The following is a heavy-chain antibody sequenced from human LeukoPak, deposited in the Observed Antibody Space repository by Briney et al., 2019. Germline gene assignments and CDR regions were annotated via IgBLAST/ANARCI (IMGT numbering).Heavy chain of an antibody. CDR2: ISYDGSNK. CDR3: ARDVKAAAILNFDY. J-gene: IGHJ4*02. Sequence: GGSLRLSCAASGFTFSSYAMHWVRQAPGKGLEWVAVISYDGSNKYYADSVKGRFTISRDNSKNTLYLQMNSLRAEDTAVYYCARDVKAAAILNFDYWGQGTLVTVSS. D-gene: IGHD2-21*02. CDR1: GFTFSSYA. V-gene: IGHV3-30-3*01.